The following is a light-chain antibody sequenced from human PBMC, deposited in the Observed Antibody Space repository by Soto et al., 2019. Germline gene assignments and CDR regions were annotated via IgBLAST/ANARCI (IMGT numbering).Light chain of an antibody. J-gene: IGKJ2*01. Sequence: DIQMTQSPSTLSASVGDRVTITCRASQSISNWLAWYQQKPGKAPRFLIYQASTSESGVSSRFSGSGSGTEFTLTISNLQPDDFATYYCQQYKSYSTFGQGTKLDIK. CDR1: QSISNW. V-gene: IGKV1-5*03. CDR3: QQYKSYST. CDR2: QAS.